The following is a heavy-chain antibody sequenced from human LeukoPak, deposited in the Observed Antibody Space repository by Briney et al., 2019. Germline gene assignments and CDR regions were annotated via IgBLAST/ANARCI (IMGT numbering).Heavy chain of an antibody. CDR3: ASLNGNLFDH. V-gene: IGHV3-30-3*01. Sequence: GRSLRLSCAASGFTFSSYAMHWVRQAPGKGLEWVAVISYDGSNKYYADSVKGRFTISRDNSKNTLYLQMNSLRAEDTAVYYCASLNGNLFDHWGQGTLVTVSS. CDR2: ISYDGSNK. D-gene: IGHD4-23*01. J-gene: IGHJ4*02. CDR1: GFTFSSYA.